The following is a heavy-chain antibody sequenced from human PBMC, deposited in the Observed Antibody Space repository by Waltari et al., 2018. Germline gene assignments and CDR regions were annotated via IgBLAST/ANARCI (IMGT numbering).Heavy chain of an antibody. CDR2: IYYSGST. V-gene: IGHV4-39*01. CDR1: GCTISSSTYY. CDR3: ARAYSNTRAEYFQH. Sequence: QLQLQESGPGLVKHSETLYLTCTVPGCTISSSTYYWGWIRQPPGKGLEWIGRIYYSGSTYYNPSLKRRVTISVDTSKNQFSLKLSSVTAADTAVYYCARAYSNTRAEYFQHWGQGTLVTVSS. D-gene: IGHD4-4*01. J-gene: IGHJ1*01.